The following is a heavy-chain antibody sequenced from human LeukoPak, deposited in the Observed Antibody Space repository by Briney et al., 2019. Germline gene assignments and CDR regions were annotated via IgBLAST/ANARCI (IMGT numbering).Heavy chain of an antibody. CDR3: ARDEAIFGAGYYYGMDV. D-gene: IGHD3-3*01. J-gene: IGHJ6*02. CDR1: GGSLSSGGHY. CDR2: INYSGST. V-gene: IGHV4-31*03. Sequence: SETLSLTCTVSGGSLSSGGHYWSWIRQHPGKGLEWIGYINYSGSTYYNPSLKSRVTISVDTSQNQFSLKLSSVTAADTAVYYCARDEAIFGAGYYYGMDVWGQGTTVTVSS.